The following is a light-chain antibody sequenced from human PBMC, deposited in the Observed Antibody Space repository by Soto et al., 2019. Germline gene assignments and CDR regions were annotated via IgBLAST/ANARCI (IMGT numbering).Light chain of an antibody. CDR1: HGISRY. J-gene: IGKJ1*01. Sequence: AIRMTQSPSSLSASTGDRVTITCRASHGISRYLAWYQQKPGKATKLLIYKASTLKSGVPSRFSGSGSGTEITLTISSLQADDFATYCCQHYNSWWTFGQGTKVDIK. CDR2: KAS. CDR3: QHYNSWWT. V-gene: IGKV1-8*01.